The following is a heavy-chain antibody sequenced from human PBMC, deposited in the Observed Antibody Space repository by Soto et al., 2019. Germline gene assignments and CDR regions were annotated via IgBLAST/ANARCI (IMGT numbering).Heavy chain of an antibody. V-gene: IGHV1-45*02. CDR1: GYIFTYRY. Sequence: GASVKVSCKASGYIFTYRYLYWVRQAPGQALEWMGWIIPYNGNTNYAQKFQDRFSITRESSLGTVYMELRSLRSDDTGMYYCARSALDDDGYHYLDYWGHGILVTVSS. D-gene: IGHD5-18*01. J-gene: IGHJ4*01. CDR3: ARSALDDDGYHYLDY. CDR2: IIPYNGNT.